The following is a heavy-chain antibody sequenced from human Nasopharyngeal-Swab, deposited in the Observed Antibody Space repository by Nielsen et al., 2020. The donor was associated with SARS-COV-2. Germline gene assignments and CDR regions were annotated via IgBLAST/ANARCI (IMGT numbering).Heavy chain of an antibody. Sequence: GGSLRLSCAASGFTFSGYSMNWVRQAPGKGLEWVSSISSSSSYIYYADSVKGRFTISRDNAKNSLYLQMNSLRAEDTAVYYCARRDTVTLYYYYYGMDVWGQGTTVTVSS. V-gene: IGHV3-21*01. CDR1: GFTFSGYS. D-gene: IGHD4-11*01. CDR3: ARRDTVTLYYYYYGMDV. J-gene: IGHJ6*02. CDR2: ISSSSSYI.